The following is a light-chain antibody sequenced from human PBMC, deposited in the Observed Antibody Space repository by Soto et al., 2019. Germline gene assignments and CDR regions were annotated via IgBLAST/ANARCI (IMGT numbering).Light chain of an antibody. CDR3: QQYNSYSPAT. J-gene: IGKJ1*01. CDR1: QSISSW. CDR2: DAS. Sequence: DIQMTQSPSTLSASVGDRVTITCRASQSISSWLAWYQQKPGKDPKLLIYDASSLESGVTSRFSGSGCGTEFTLTISSMQPDDFATYYCQQYNSYSPATFGQGTKVDIK. V-gene: IGKV1-5*01.